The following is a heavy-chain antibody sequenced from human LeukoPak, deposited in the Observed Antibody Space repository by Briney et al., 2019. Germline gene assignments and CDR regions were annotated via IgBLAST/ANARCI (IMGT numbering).Heavy chain of an antibody. CDR1: GFTFSSYA. J-gene: IGHJ4*02. CDR3: AKLATAANVDY. Sequence: GGSLRLSCAASGFTFSSYAMRWVRRAPGKGLEGVSAISGSGGSTYYADSVKGRFTISRDNSKNTLYLQMNSLRAEDTAVYYCAKLATAANVDYWGQGTLVTVSS. V-gene: IGHV3-23*01. CDR2: ISGSGGST. D-gene: IGHD2-15*01.